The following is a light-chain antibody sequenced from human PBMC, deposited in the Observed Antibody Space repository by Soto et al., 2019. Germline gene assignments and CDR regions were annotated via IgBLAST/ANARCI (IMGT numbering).Light chain of an antibody. CDR1: QTVSRMY. CDR2: DTS. CDR3: QPYNNWPLT. V-gene: IGKV3D-7*01. J-gene: IGKJ4*01. Sequence: EIVLTQSPVTASLSPGERTTLSCRASQTVSRMYLSWFQHKPGQTPRLLIFDTSTRATGIPTRFSGSRSGAEFTLIINSLQSEDFAVYYCQPYNNWPLTFGGGTKVDIK.